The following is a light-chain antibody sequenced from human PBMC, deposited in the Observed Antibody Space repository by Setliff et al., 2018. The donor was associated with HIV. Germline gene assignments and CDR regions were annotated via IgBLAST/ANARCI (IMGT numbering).Light chain of an antibody. CDR2: EVS. CDR1: SSDVGSYND. J-gene: IGLJ1*01. V-gene: IGLV2-14*01. Sequence: QSVLAQPASASGSPGQSITISCTGTSSDVGSYNDVSWYQQHPGKAPKLMIYEVSNRPSGVSNRFSGSKSGNTASLTISGLQAEDEADYYCSSYTSSRLYVFGTGTKVTVL. CDR3: SSYTSSRLYV.